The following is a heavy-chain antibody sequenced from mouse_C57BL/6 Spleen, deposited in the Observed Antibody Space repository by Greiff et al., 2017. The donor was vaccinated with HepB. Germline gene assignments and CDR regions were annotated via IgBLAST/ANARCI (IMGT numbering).Heavy chain of an antibody. CDR3: ARRAFTGYAMDY. D-gene: IGHD1-1*01. J-gene: IGHJ4*01. CDR2: IYPGDGDT. CDR1: GYAFSSSW. V-gene: IGHV1-82*01. Sequence: QVQLQQSGPELVKPGASVKISCKASGYAFSSSWMNWVKQRPGKGLEWIGRIYPGDGDTNYNGKFKGKATLTADKSSSTAYMQLSSLTSEDSAVYFCARRAFTGYAMDYWGQGTSVTVSS.